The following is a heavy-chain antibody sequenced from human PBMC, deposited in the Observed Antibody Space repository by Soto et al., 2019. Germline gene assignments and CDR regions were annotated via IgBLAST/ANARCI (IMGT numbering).Heavy chain of an antibody. CDR3: AKGVELLWFGDVNWFDP. V-gene: IGHV3-43*01. CDR2: ISWDGGST. D-gene: IGHD3-10*01. J-gene: IGHJ5*02. Sequence: EVQLVESGGVVVQPGGSLRLSCAASGFTFDDYTMHWVRQAPGKGLEWVSLISWDGGSTYYADSVKGRFTISRDNSKNSLYLQMNSLRTEDNALYYCAKGVELLWFGDVNWFDPWGQGTLVTVSS. CDR1: GFTFDDYT.